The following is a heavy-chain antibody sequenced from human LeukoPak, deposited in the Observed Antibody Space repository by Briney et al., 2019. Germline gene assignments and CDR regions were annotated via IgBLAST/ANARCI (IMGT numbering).Heavy chain of an antibody. CDR2: ISSSSSYI. CDR3: ANSRTARKDFDY. J-gene: IGHJ4*02. Sequence: PGGSLRLSCAASGFTFSSYSMNWVRQAPGKGLEWVSSISSSSSYIYYADSVKGRFTISRDNAKNSLYLQMNSLRAEDTAVYYCANSRTARKDFDYWGQGTLVTASS. CDR1: GFTFSSYS. V-gene: IGHV3-21*01. D-gene: IGHD2-15*01.